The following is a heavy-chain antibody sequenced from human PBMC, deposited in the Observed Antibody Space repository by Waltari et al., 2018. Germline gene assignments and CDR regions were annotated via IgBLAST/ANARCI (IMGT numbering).Heavy chain of an antibody. CDR1: GYSISSGYY. D-gene: IGHD2-15*01. J-gene: IGHJ6*03. CDR3: ARAVRCSGGSCESHYMDV. Sequence: QVQLQESGPGLVKPSETLSLTCAVSGYSISSGYYWVWIRQPPGKGLEWIGSLHHSGRPYYIPSRRSRVTISVDTSKNQFSLKLSSVTAADTAVHYCARAVRCSGGSCESHYMDVWGKGTTVTVSS. V-gene: IGHV4-38-2*01. CDR2: LHHSGRP.